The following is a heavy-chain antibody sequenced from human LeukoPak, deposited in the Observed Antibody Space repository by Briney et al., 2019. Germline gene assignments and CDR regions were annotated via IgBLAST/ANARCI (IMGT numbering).Heavy chain of an antibody. CDR2: ISSSSSYI. J-gene: IGHJ4*02. CDR3: ARGVVGATEDY. V-gene: IGHV3-21*01. CDR1: GFTFSSYS. D-gene: IGHD1-26*01. Sequence: GGPLRLSCAASGFTFSSYSMNWVRQAPGKGLEWVSSISSSSSYIYYADSVKGRFTISRDNAKNSLYLQMNSLRAEDTAVYYCARGVVGATEDYWGQGTLVTVSS.